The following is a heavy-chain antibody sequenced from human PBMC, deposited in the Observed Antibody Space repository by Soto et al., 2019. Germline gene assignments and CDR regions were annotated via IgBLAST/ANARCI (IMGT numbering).Heavy chain of an antibody. D-gene: IGHD6-6*01. Sequence: PGGSLRLSCAASGFTLSSYAMSWVRQAPGEGLEWVSGISGSGGSTNYADSVKGRLTISRDNSKNTLYLQMNSLRAEDTAVYYRAKGGSIAARTAYYYGMDVWGQGTTVTVSS. CDR2: ISGSGGST. CDR3: AKGGSIAARTAYYYGMDV. J-gene: IGHJ6*02. CDR1: GFTLSSYA. V-gene: IGHV3-23*01.